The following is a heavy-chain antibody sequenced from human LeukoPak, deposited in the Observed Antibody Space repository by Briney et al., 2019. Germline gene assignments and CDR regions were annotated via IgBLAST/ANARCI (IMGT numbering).Heavy chain of an antibody. D-gene: IGHD5-12*01. V-gene: IGHV3-7*01. Sequence: GGSLRLSCAASGFTFSSYWMSWVRQAPGKGLEWVANIRQDGNDKYYVDSVKGRFTISRDNAKNSLYLQMNSLGAEDTAVYYCARAFGEYSGYDYGHEYWGQGTLVTVPS. CDR2: IRQDGNDK. J-gene: IGHJ4*02. CDR1: GFTFSSYW. CDR3: ARAFGEYSGYDYGHEY.